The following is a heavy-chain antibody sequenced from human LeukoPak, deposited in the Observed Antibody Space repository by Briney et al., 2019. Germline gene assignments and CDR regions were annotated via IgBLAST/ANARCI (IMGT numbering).Heavy chain of an antibody. V-gene: IGHV1-2*04. Sequence: GASVKGSCKASGYTFSTYDVIWVRQATGQGLEWMGWINPNSGGTNYAQKFQGWVTMTRDTSISTAYVELSSLRSEDTAVYYCARKEVRWYSSGWRRTFGYYGMDVWGQGTTVTVS. CDR3: ARKEVRWYSSGWRRTFGYYGMDV. D-gene: IGHD6-19*01. CDR1: GYTFSTYD. J-gene: IGHJ6*02. CDR2: INPNSGGT.